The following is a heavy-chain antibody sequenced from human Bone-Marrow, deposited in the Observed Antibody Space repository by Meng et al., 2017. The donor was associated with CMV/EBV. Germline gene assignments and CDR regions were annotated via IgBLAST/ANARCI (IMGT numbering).Heavy chain of an antibody. D-gene: IGHD6-6*01. Sequence: GGSLRLSCAASGFTFSSYAMSWVRQAPGKGLEWVSAISGSGGSTYYADSVKGRFTISRDNSKNTLYLQMNSLRAEDTAVYYCARVKESSSLGPTYFMGVWGQGPTVTSSS. V-gene: IGHV3-23*01. CDR1: GFTFSSYA. CDR2: ISGSGGST. J-gene: IGHJ6*01. CDR3: ARVKESSSLGPTYFMGV.